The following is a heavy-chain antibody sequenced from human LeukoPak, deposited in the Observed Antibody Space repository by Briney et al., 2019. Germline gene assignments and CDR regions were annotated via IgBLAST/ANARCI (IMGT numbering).Heavy chain of an antibody. CDR1: GGSINSNY. Sequence: SETLSLTCTVSGGSINSNYWSWIRQPPGKGLECIGYMYNSGLTNYNPSLKSRVAMSVDTSKNQFSLRLSSVTAADTAVYYCARLHYGDPTSWFDPWGQGTLVTVSS. CDR2: MYNSGLT. J-gene: IGHJ5*02. D-gene: IGHD2-21*02. CDR3: ARLHYGDPTSWFDP. V-gene: IGHV4-59*08.